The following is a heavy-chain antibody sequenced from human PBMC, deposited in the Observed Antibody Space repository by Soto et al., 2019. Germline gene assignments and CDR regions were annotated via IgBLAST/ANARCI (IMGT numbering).Heavy chain of an antibody. D-gene: IGHD1-1*01. CDR3: AKWNGYGDY. CDR1: GFSFSTYG. Sequence: EVQLLESGGGLVQPGVSLRLSCAVSGFSFSTYGVTLVRQAPGKGLEWVSGVSGGSGFTHYADSVKGRFTITGDNSKNTVYLHMNSVSVEDTAVDYCAKWNGYGDYWGHGTLVT. CDR2: VSGGSGFT. V-gene: IGHV3-23*01. J-gene: IGHJ4*01.